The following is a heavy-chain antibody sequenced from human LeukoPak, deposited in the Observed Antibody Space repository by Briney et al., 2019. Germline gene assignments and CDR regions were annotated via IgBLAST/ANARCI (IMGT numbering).Heavy chain of an antibody. J-gene: IGHJ4*02. CDR3: ARGRVDIIWGSYRSYFDY. CDR2: INHSGST. D-gene: IGHD3-16*02. Sequence: KPSETLSLTCAVYGGSFSGYYWSWIRQPPGKGLEWIGEINHSGSTNYNPSLKSRVTISVDTSKNQFSLKLSSVTAADTAVYYCARGRVDIIWGSYRSYFDYWGQGTLVTVSS. CDR1: GGSFSGYY. V-gene: IGHV4-34*01.